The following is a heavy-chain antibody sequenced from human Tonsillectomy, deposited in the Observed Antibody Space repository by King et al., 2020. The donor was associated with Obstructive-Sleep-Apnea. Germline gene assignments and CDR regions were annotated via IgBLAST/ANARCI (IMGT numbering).Heavy chain of an antibody. CDR3: ARDCYGSGTYAFNI. CDR1: VGSISSGGYY. J-gene: IGHJ3*02. Sequence: QLQESGPGLVKPSQTLSLTCTVSVGSISSGGYYWGWIRQHPGKGLEWIGYIYYSGSTYYNPSLKSRVTISVDTSKNQFSLKLSSVTAADTAVYYCARDCYGSGTYAFNIWGQGTMVTVSS. V-gene: IGHV4-31*03. CDR2: IYYSGST. D-gene: IGHD3-10*01.